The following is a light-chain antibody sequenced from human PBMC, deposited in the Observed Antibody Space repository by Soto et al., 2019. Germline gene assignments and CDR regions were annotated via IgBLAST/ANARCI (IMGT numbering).Light chain of an antibody. CDR3: QQYGSPLFT. CDR2: DAS. Sequence: EIVLTQSPATLSLCPGERATLSCGASQSVSSTYLAWYQHKPGLEPRLLIYDASSRSTGIPARFSGSGSGADFTLTTSRLETDEVAVYYCQQYGSPLFTFGQGNKVEIK. CDR1: QSVSSTY. J-gene: IGKJ2*01. V-gene: IGKV3D-20*01.